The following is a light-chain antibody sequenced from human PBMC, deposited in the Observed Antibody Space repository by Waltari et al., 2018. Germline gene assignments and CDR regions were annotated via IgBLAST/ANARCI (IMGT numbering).Light chain of an antibody. V-gene: IGLV2-11*01. Sequence: QSALTQPRSVSGSPGQSVTISCTGTSSDVGGYSAVSWYQQHPSNAPKRIIYDVTKRPSGVPDRFSGSKSGNTASLTISGLQAEDEADYYCCSYAGPYTLIIFGGGTKLTVV. CDR3: CSYAGPYTLII. J-gene: IGLJ2*01. CDR1: SSDVGGYSA. CDR2: DVT.